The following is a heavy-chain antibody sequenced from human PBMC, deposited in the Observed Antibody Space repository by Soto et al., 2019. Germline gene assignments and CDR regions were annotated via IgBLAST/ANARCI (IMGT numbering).Heavy chain of an antibody. D-gene: IGHD3-10*01. CDR3: AREIPSRGAGWFDP. Sequence: EVQLVESGGGLVQPGGSLRLSCAASGFTFSSYSMNWVRQAPGKGLEWVSCISSSSSTIYYADSVKGRFTISRDNAKNSLYLQMNSLRDEDTAVYYCAREIPSRGAGWFDPWGQGTLVTVSS. J-gene: IGHJ5*02. CDR2: ISSSSSTI. CDR1: GFTFSSYS. V-gene: IGHV3-48*02.